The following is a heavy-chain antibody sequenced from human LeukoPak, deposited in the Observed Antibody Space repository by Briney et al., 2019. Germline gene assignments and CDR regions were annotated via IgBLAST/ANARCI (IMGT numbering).Heavy chain of an antibody. V-gene: IGHV3-30*02. J-gene: IGHJ4*02. CDR2: IRYDGSER. Sequence: GGSLRLSCAASGFTFSSYAMHWVRQAPGKGLEWVAVIRYDGSERYYADSVKGRFTISRDDSKNTLYLQMNALRTEDTAVYYCAKRGSARDLDYWGQGTLVTVPS. CDR3: AKRGSARDLDY. CDR1: GFTFSSYA. D-gene: IGHD6-19*01.